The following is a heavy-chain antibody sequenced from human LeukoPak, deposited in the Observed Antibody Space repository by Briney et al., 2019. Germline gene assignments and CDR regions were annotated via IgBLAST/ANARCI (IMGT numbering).Heavy chain of an antibody. D-gene: IGHD3-10*01. CDR1: GGSISSYY. J-gene: IGHJ4*02. V-gene: IGHV4-4*07. CDR3: ARGGWFGEFLDY. Sequence: SETLSLTXTVSGGSISSYYWSWIRQPAGKGLEWIGRIYTSGSTNYNPSLKSRVTMSVDTSKNQFSLKLSSVTAADTAVYYCARGGWFGEFLDYWGQGTLVTVSS. CDR2: IYTSGST.